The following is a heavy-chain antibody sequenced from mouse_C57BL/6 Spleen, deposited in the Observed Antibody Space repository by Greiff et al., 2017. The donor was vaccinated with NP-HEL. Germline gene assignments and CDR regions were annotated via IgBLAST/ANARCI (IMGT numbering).Heavy chain of an antibody. CDR1: GFTFSSYA. D-gene: IGHD1-1*01. V-gene: IGHV5-4*01. Sequence: EVKLMESGGGLVKPGGSLKLSCAASGFTFSSYAMSWVRQTPEKRLEWVATISDGGSYTYYPDNVKGRFTITRDNAKNNLYLQMSHLKSEDTAMYYCAREITTVSDAMDYWGQGTSVTVSS. J-gene: IGHJ4*01. CDR3: AREITTVSDAMDY. CDR2: ISDGGSYT.